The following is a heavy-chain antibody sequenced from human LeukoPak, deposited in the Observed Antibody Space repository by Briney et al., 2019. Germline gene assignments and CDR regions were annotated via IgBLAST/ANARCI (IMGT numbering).Heavy chain of an antibody. CDR3: AKDGRSIAAAGNFDY. D-gene: IGHD6-13*01. CDR1: GFTFSSYA. Sequence: GGSLTLSCAASGFTFSSYAMSWVRQAPGKGLEWVSAISGSGGSTYYADSVKGRFTISRDNSKNTLYLQMNSLRAEDTAVYYCAKDGRSIAAAGNFDYWGRGTLVTVSS. V-gene: IGHV3-23*01. CDR2: ISGSGGST. J-gene: IGHJ4*02.